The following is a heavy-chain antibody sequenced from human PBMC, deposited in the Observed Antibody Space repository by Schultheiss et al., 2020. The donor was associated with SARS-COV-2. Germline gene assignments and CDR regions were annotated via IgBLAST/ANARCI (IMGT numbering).Heavy chain of an antibody. Sequence: SETLSLTCAVYGGSFSDYCWTWIRQPPGKGLEWIGEIYHSGSTNYNPSLKSRVTISVDKSKNQFSLKLSSVTAADTAVYYCARGPARGAYYYYYYMDVWGKGTTVTVSS. CDR1: GGSFSDYC. CDR2: IYHSGST. CDR3: ARGPARGAYYYYYYMDV. D-gene: IGHD6-6*01. J-gene: IGHJ6*03. V-gene: IGHV4-34*01.